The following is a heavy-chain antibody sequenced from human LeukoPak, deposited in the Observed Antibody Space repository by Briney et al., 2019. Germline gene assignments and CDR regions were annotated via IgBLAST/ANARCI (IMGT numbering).Heavy chain of an antibody. J-gene: IGHJ4*02. D-gene: IGHD4-11*01. CDR3: VKDSNIHNY. CDR2: ITSNGGTT. V-gene: IGHV3-64D*09. Sequence: GGSLRLSCSASGFTFSTYAMYWVRQAPGKGLEYVSVITSNGGTTYSADSLKGRFTISRDNSKNTLYLQMSSLRSEDTAVYYCVKDSNIHNYWGQGTLVTVSS. CDR1: GFTFSTYA.